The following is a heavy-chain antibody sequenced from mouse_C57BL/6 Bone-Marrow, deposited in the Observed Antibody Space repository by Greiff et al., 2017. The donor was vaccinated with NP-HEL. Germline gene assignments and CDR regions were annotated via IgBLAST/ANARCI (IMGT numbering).Heavy chain of an antibody. Sequence: QVPLQQSGPELVKPGASVKLSCKASGYTFTSYDINWVKQRPGPGLEWIGWISPRDGSTKYNEKFKGKATLTVDTSSSTADMELHSLTSADSAVYFCARAYPYDPVDYWGQGTTLTVSS. CDR1: GYTFTSYD. J-gene: IGHJ2*01. V-gene: IGHV1-85*01. CDR3: ARAYPYDPVDY. CDR2: ISPRDGST. D-gene: IGHD2-12*01.